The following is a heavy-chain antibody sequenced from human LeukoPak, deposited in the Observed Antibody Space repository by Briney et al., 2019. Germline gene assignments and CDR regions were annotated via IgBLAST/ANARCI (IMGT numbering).Heavy chain of an antibody. D-gene: IGHD3-10*01. Sequence: PGGSLRLSCAASGFTFSSYEMNWVRQAPGKGLEWVSYISSSGSTIYYADSVKGRFTISRDNSKNTLYLQMNSLRAEDTAVYYCAKDRYYYGSGPNWFDPWGQGTLVTVSS. J-gene: IGHJ5*02. CDR3: AKDRYYYGSGPNWFDP. CDR2: ISSSGSTI. CDR1: GFTFSSYE. V-gene: IGHV3-48*03.